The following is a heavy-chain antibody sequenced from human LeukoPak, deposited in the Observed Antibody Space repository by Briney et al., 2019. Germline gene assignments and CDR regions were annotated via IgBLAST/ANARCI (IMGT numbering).Heavy chain of an antibody. Sequence: PGGSLRLSCAASGFTFSSYSMNWVRQAPGKGLEWVSSISSSSSYIYYADSVKGRFTISRDNAKNSLYLQMNSLRAEDTAVYYCAREYYYDSSGYYYGMDVWGQGTTVTVSS. V-gene: IGHV3-21*01. D-gene: IGHD3-22*01. CDR2: ISSSSSYI. J-gene: IGHJ6*02. CDR1: GFTFSSYS. CDR3: AREYYYDSSGYYYGMDV.